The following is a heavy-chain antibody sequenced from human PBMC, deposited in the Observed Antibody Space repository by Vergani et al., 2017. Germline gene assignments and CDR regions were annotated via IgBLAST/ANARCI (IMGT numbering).Heavy chain of an antibody. CDR3: ARGGYITMVRGVYLDY. J-gene: IGHJ4*02. Sequence: QVQLVQSGAEVKKPGASVKVSCKASGYTFTSYGISWVRQAPGQGLEWMGWIIPIFGTANYAQKFQGRVTITADESTSTAYMELSSLRSEDTAVYYCARGGYITMVRGVYLDYWGQGTLVTVSS. D-gene: IGHD3-10*01. CDR1: GYTFTSYG. CDR2: IIPIFGTA. V-gene: IGHV1-69*13.